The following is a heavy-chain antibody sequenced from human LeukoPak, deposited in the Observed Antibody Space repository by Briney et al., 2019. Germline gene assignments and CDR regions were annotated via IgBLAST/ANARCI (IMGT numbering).Heavy chain of an antibody. CDR3: ARAPARMGGYFDY. D-gene: IGHD1-26*01. V-gene: IGHV3-21*01. Sequence: GGSLRLSCAASGFTFSSYSMNWVRQAPGKGLGWVSSISSSSSYIYYADSVKGRFTISRDNAKNSLYLQMNSLRAEDTAVYYCARAPARMGGYFDYWGQGTLVTVSS. CDR1: GFTFSSYS. CDR2: ISSSSSYI. J-gene: IGHJ4*02.